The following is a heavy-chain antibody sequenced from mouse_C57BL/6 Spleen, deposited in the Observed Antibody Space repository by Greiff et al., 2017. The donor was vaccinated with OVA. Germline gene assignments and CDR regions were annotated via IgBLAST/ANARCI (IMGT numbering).Heavy chain of an antibody. Sequence: QVQLQQSGPELVKPGASVKISCKASGYAFSSSWMNWVKQRPGKGLEWIGRIYPGDGDTNYNGKFKGKATLTADKSSSTAYMQLSSLTSEDSAVYFCATAQAFDYWGQGTTLTVSS. J-gene: IGHJ2*01. CDR2: IYPGDGDT. V-gene: IGHV1-82*01. CDR1: GYAFSSSW. CDR3: ATAQAFDY. D-gene: IGHD3-2*02.